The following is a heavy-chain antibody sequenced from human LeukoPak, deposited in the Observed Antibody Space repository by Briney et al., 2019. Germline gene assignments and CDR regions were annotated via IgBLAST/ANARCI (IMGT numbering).Heavy chain of an antibody. CDR2: NYPDDSDT. Sequence: AESLMIFCSASGYSFDTYWFGRLRQMPGEGLEWLVTNYPDDSDTRSSPSCQGQVTISADKSISTAYLQWSSLKASDTAMYYCARPMYGTTVTALEGFDYWAQGTLVTVSS. J-gene: IGHJ4*02. CDR3: ARPMYGTTVTALEGFDY. V-gene: IGHV5-51*01. CDR1: GYSFDTYW. D-gene: IGHD4-17*01.